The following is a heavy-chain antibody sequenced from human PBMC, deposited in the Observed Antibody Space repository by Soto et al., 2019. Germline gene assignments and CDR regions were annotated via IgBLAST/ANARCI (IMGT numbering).Heavy chain of an antibody. CDR2: NYHSGTS. CDR3: ADGPPLRFDP. V-gene: IGHV4-38-2*02. J-gene: IGHJ5*02. Sequence: TQSHRTTVAGDSISRGCHSAWIGRPTGKGLDGVASNYHSGTSYYNSSLTSRVTISVDTSKNQFSRKLSSVTAADSGVYYCADGPPLRFDPWGQGTLGTVCS. CDR1: GDSISRGCH.